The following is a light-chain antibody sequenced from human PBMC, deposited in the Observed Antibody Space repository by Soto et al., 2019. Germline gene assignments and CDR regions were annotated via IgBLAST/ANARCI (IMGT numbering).Light chain of an antibody. CDR1: SHNIGADND. V-gene: IGLV1-40*01. Sequence: QSALTQPTSVSGAPGQTVTISCTGTSHNIGADNDVHWYQQHPGTAPKLIIYANNNRPSGISARFSGSKSGNTASLAITGLQPEDEADYYCQSYDSRLSRLFGRGTKVTVL. J-gene: IGLJ2*01. CDR3: QSYDSRLSRL. CDR2: ANN.